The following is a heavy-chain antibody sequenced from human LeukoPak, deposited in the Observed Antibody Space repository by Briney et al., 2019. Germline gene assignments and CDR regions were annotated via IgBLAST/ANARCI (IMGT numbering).Heavy chain of an antibody. CDR3: ARENYYDRNWFDP. CDR1: GFTVSSNY. D-gene: IGHD3-22*01. CDR2: IYSGGST. Sequence: GGPLRLSCAASGFTVSSNYMSWVRQAPGKGLEWVSVIYSGGSTYYADSVKGRFTISRDNSKNTLYLQMNSLRAEDTAVYYCARENYYDRNWFDPWGQGTLVTVSS. V-gene: IGHV3-53*01. J-gene: IGHJ5*02.